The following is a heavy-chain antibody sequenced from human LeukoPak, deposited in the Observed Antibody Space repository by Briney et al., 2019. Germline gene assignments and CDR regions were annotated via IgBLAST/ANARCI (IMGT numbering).Heavy chain of an antibody. CDR1: GFRFSSYR. CDR3: ARDSTVGAT. Sequence: GGSLRLSCVASGFRFSSYRMNWVRQAPGKGLEWMANIKQDGSEKFHVDSVKGRFTISRDNAKNLLYLQMNSLRAEDTAVYYCARDSTVGATWGQGTLVTVSS. V-gene: IGHV3-7*01. CDR2: IKQDGSEK. D-gene: IGHD1-26*01. J-gene: IGHJ5*02.